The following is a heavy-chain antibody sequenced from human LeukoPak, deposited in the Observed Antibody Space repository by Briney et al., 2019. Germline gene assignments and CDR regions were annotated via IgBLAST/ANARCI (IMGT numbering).Heavy chain of an antibody. Sequence: GGSLRLSCAASGFTFTNAWMSWVRQAPGKGLEWGGRITRKTDGGTTDYAAAVKGRVTNPSEDSKNPLELQMNSLKTQGKGGYYCTPVARWELLNIYHWGQGTLVTVSS. J-gene: IGHJ5*02. CDR1: GFTFTNAW. V-gene: IGHV3-15*01. CDR3: TPVARWELLNIYH. CDR2: ITRKTDGGTT. D-gene: IGHD1-26*01.